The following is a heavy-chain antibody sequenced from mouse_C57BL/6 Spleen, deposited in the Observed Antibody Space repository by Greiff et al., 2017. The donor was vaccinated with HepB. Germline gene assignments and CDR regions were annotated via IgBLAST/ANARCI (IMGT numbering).Heavy chain of an antibody. V-gene: IGHV1-26*01. CDR3: ARRGGSSYSWYFDV. CDR1: GYTFTDYY. D-gene: IGHD1-1*01. CDR2: INPNNGGT. J-gene: IGHJ1*03. Sequence: VQLQQSGPELVKPGASVKISCKASGYTFTDYYMNWVKQSHGKSLEWIGDINPNNGGTSYNQKFKGKATLTVDKSSSTAYMELRSLTSEDSAVYYCARRGGSSYSWYFDVWGTGTTVTVSS.